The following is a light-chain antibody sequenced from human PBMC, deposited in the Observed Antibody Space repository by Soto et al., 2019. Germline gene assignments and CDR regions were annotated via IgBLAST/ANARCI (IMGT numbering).Light chain of an antibody. CDR2: SNN. Sequence: QSVLTQPPPASGTPRQRVTISCSGSSSNIGSNTVNWYQQLPGTAPKLLIYSNNQRPSGVPDRFSGSKSGTSASLAISGLQSEDEADYYCEAWDDSLNGYVFGTGTNVTVL. V-gene: IGLV1-44*01. J-gene: IGLJ1*01. CDR1: SSNIGSNT. CDR3: EAWDDSLNGYV.